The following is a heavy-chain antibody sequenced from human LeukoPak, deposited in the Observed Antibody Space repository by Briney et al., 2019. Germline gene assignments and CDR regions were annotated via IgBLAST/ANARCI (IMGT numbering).Heavy chain of an antibody. Sequence: PGGSLRLSCAGSGFTFSSYWMTWVRQAPGKGLEWVANIKYDGSEKYYVDSVKGRFTISRDNAKNSLYLQMNSLRAEDTALYYCGRIRGDRHSSGWSDSFDIWGQGTMVTVSS. D-gene: IGHD6-19*01. CDR1: GFTFSSYW. CDR3: GRIRGDRHSSGWSDSFDI. V-gene: IGHV3-7*03. CDR2: IKYDGSEK. J-gene: IGHJ3*02.